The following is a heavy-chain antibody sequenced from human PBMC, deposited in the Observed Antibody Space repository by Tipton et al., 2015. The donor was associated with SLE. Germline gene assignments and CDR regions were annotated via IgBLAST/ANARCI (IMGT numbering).Heavy chain of an antibody. Sequence: TLSLTCAVYGESISSYYWSWIRQPPGKGLEWIGYIYYSGSTNYNPSLKSRVTISVDTSKNQFSLKLNSVTPEDTAVYYCARGALWFGVAGDYFDYWGQGTLVTVSS. V-gene: IGHV4-59*12. CDR2: IYYSGST. D-gene: IGHD3-10*01. CDR3: ARGALWFGVAGDYFDY. CDR1: GESISSYY. J-gene: IGHJ4*02.